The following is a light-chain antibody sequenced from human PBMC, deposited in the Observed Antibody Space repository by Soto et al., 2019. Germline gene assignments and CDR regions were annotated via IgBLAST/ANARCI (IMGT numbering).Light chain of an antibody. Sequence: SYELTQPPSVSVSPGQTARITCSGDALPKQYAYWYQQKPGQAPVLVIYEDSERPSGIPERFSGSSSGTTVTLTISGVQAEDEADYYCQSADSSGTYRGVFGGGTKLTVL. CDR2: EDS. CDR1: ALPKQY. J-gene: IGLJ2*01. V-gene: IGLV3-25*03. CDR3: QSADSSGTYRGV.